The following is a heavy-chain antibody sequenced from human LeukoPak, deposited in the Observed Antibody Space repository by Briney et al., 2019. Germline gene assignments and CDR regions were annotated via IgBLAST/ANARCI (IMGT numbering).Heavy chain of an antibody. Sequence: SETLSLTCTVSGGSISSDGYYWRWIRQHPGKGLEWIGYIYYSGSTYYNPSLKSRVTISVDTSKNQFSLKLTSVTAADTAVYYCARGGSSSGLGSFDYWGQGTLVTVSS. J-gene: IGHJ4*02. CDR1: GGSISSDGYY. D-gene: IGHD6-6*01. V-gene: IGHV4-31*03. CDR2: IYYSGST. CDR3: ARGGSSSGLGSFDY.